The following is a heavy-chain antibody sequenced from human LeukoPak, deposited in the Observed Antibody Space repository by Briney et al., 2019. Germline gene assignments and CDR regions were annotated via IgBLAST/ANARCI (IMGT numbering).Heavy chain of an antibody. CDR3: ARRYCDSSSCFSYFDF. J-gene: IGHJ4*02. V-gene: IGHV5-51*01. CDR1: GYSFTSYW. CDR2: IYPGDSDS. Sequence: GESLKISCKGSGYSFTSYWIGWVRQMPGKGLEWMGIIYPGDSDSRYSPSFRGQVTFSADKSISTAYLQWSSLKASDTAMFYCARRYCDSSSCFSYFDFWGQGTLVTVSS. D-gene: IGHD3-22*01.